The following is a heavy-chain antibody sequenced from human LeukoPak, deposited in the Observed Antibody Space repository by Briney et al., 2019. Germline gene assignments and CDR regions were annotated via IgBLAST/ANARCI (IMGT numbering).Heavy chain of an antibody. CDR1: GYTFTSYY. CDR2: INPSGGST. Sequence: ASVKVSCKASGYTFTSYYMHWVRQAPGQGLEWMGIINPSGGSTGYAQKFQGRVTMTRDTSTSAVYMELSSLRSEDTAVYYCASTYCSGGSCYSGYYYYYGMDVWGQGTTVTVSS. D-gene: IGHD2-15*01. V-gene: IGHV1-46*01. J-gene: IGHJ6*02. CDR3: ASTYCSGGSCYSGYYYYYGMDV.